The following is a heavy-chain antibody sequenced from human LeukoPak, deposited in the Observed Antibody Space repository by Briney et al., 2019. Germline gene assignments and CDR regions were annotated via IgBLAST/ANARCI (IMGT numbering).Heavy chain of an antibody. CDR1: GGSISSSSYY. Sequence: KPSETLSLTCTVSGGSISSSSYYWGWIRQPPGKGLEWIGRIYTSGSTNYNPSLKSRVTISVDTSKNQFSLKLSSVTAADTAVYYCAREDIRDGYNFSFDYWGQGTLVTVSS. D-gene: IGHD5-24*01. CDR2: IYTSGST. CDR3: AREDIRDGYNFSFDY. J-gene: IGHJ4*02. V-gene: IGHV4-61*02.